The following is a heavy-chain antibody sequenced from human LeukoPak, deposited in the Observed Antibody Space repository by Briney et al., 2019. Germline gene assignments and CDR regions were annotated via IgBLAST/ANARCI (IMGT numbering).Heavy chain of an antibody. D-gene: IGHD3-22*01. J-gene: IGHJ6*02. Sequence: GGSLRLSCAASGFTVSSNYMSWVRQAPGKGLEWVSVIYSGGSTYYADSVKGRFTISRDNSKNTLYLQMHSLRAEDTAVYYCARLQDYYDSSGYYYGGMDVWGQGTTVTVSS. V-gene: IGHV3-53*01. CDR1: GFTVSSNY. CDR2: IYSGGST. CDR3: ARLQDYYDSSGYYYGGMDV.